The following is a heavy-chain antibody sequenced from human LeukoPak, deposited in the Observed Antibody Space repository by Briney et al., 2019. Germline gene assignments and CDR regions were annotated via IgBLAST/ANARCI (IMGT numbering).Heavy chain of an antibody. CDR1: GGSFSGYY. V-gene: IGHV4-34*01. Sequence: PSETLSLTCAVYGGSFSGYYWSWIRQRPGKGLEWIGEINHSGCTNYNPSLKSRVTISVDTSKNQFSLKLSSVTAADTAVYYCARGLWWCSTRRGCWFDPWGQGTLVTVSS. CDR2: INHSGCT. D-gene: IGHD2-8*02. J-gene: IGHJ5*02. CDR3: ARGLWWCSTRRGCWFDP.